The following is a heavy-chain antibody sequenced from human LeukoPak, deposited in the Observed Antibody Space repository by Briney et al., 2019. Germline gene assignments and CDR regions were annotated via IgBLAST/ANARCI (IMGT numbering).Heavy chain of an antibody. J-gene: IGHJ6*02. CDR2: ISGSGGST. V-gene: IGHV3-23*01. CDR1: GFTFSSYA. Sequence: GGSLRLSCAASGFTFSSYAMSWVRQAPGKGLEWVSAISGSGGSTYYADSVKGRFTISRDNSKNTLYLQMNSLRAEDTAVYYCAKGHGYYYYYGMDVWGQGTTVTASS. CDR3: AKGHGYYYYYGMDV.